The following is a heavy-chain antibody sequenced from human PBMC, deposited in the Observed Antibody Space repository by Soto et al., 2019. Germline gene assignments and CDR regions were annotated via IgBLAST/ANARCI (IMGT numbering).Heavy chain of an antibody. D-gene: IGHD3-22*01. Sequence: GALRLSCAASGFTFSRYAMILVRQAPGKGLEWVSAISGSGGSTYYADSVKDRFTISIDNSKNTLYLQMNSLRAEDTAVYYCAKDFYYDSSAHWGQGTLVTVSS. V-gene: IGHV3-23*01. CDR1: GFTFSRYA. J-gene: IGHJ4*02. CDR3: AKDFYYDSSAH. CDR2: ISGSGGST.